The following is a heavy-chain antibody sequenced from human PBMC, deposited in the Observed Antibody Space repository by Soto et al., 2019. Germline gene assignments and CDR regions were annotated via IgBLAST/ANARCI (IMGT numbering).Heavy chain of an antibody. CDR3: TVVPAPPFDY. V-gene: IGHV3-49*03. CDR1: GFTFGDYA. CDR2: IRSKAYGGTT. Sequence: GGSLRLSCTASGFTFGDYAMSWFRQAPGKGLEWVGFIRSKAYGGTTEYAASVKGRFTISRDDSKSIAYLQMNSLKTKDTAVYYCTVVPAPPFDYWGQGTLVPVSS. J-gene: IGHJ4*02. D-gene: IGHD2-2*01.